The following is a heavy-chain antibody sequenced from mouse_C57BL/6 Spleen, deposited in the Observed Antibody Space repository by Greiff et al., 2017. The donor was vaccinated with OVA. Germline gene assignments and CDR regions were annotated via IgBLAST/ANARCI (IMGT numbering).Heavy chain of an antibody. D-gene: IGHD1-1*01. CDR1: GFTFSDYG. V-gene: IGHV5-17*01. CDR3: ARPEYGSSPYYAMDY. CDR2: ISSGSSTI. J-gene: IGHJ4*01. Sequence: EVKVVESGGGLVKPGGSLKLSCAASGFTFSDYGMHWVRQAPEKGLEWVAYISSGSSTIYYADTVKGRFTISRDNAKNTLFLQMTSLRAEDTAMYYCARPEYGSSPYYAMDYWGQGTSVTVSS.